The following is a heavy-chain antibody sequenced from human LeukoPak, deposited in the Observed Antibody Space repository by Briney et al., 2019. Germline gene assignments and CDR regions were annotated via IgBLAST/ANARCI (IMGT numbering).Heavy chain of an antibody. CDR1: GFTVSRNY. Sequence: GGSLRLSCAASGFTVSRNYMNWVRQAPGKGLEWVSVIYSGGSTYYADSVKGRFTISRDNSKNTLYLQMNTLRAEDTAVYYCARDKSAGDYLLPSGMEWGQGTLVTVSS. CDR2: IYSGGST. J-gene: IGHJ4*02. V-gene: IGHV3-66*01. CDR3: ARDKSAGDYLLPSGME. D-gene: IGHD4-17*01.